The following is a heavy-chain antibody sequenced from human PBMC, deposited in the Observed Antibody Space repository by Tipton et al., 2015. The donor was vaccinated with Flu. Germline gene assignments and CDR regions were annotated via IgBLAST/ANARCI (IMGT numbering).Heavy chain of an antibody. CDR3: ARGPQVPVWPYYYGMDV. D-gene: IGHD2-2*01. CDR2: IYSGGST. Sequence: QLVQSGGGLIQRGGSLRLSCVVSGFTVSSNYMTWVRQAPGKGLEWVSVIYSGGSTNYADSVKGRFTISRDNSKNTLYLQMSSLRAEDTAVYYCARGPQVPVWPYYYGMDVWGQGTTVTVSS. J-gene: IGHJ6*02. V-gene: IGHV3-53*01. CDR1: GFTVSSNY.